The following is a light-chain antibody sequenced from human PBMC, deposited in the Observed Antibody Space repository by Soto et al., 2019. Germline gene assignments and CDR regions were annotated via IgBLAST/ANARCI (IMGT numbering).Light chain of an antibody. CDR3: QQYDSSPRT. CDR2: GAS. Sequence: EIGLTQSPGTLSLSPGERATLSCRASQSVSTRSLAWYQQKPGQAPRLLISGASSRAADIPDRFSGSGSGTAFTLTINRLEPEDFAVYYCQQYDSSPRTFGQGTKV. V-gene: IGKV3-20*01. CDR1: QSVSTRS. J-gene: IGKJ1*01.